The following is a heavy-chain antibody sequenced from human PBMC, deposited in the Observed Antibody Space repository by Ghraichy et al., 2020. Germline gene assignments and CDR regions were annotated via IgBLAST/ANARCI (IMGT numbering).Heavy chain of an antibody. CDR1: GFSISTYW. Sequence: GGSLRLSCVASGFSISTYWMHWVRQVPGKRLAWVSRINSDGRRTSYADSVKGRFTISRDNAKNTVYLQMNSLRDEDTAMYFCARAQLLPDDCFDMWGQGTMVTVSS. J-gene: IGHJ3*02. CDR3: ARAQLLPDDCFDM. V-gene: IGHV3-74*01. D-gene: IGHD2-21*01. CDR2: INSDGRRT.